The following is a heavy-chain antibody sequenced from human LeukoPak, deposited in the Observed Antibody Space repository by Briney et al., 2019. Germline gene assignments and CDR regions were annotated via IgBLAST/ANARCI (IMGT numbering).Heavy chain of an antibody. V-gene: IGHV1-8*01. CDR2: MNPNTGET. J-gene: IGHJ4*02. CDR1: VYTFRSYD. D-gene: IGHD3-9*01. CDR3: TRGGEILPRYKHIDY. Sequence: ASVRVSCKASVYTFRSYDINWVRQATGQGLEWMGYMNPNTGETGFTERFEGRLSMTSDPSINTAHMELSSLRTDDTAVYFCTRGGEILPRYKHIDYWGQGTLVSVSS.